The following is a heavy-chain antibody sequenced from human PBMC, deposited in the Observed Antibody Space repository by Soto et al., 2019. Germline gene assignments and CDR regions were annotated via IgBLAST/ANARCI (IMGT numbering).Heavy chain of an antibody. CDR3: ARDLKEYCSDGKCNWFDP. D-gene: IGHD2-15*01. J-gene: IGHJ5*02. CDR1: GASISTYY. CDR2: ISYSASP. Sequence: TSETLSLTCTVSGASISTYYWSWIRQPPGKGLEWIGYISYSASPNYNPSLKSRVTISFDPSKNEISLQVRSATAADAAVYYCARDLKEYCSDGKCNWFDPWGQGTLVTVSS. V-gene: IGHV4-59*01.